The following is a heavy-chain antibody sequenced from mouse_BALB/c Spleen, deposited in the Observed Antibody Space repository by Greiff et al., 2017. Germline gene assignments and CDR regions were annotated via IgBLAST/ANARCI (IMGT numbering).Heavy chain of an antibody. V-gene: IGHV5-12-1*01. D-gene: IGHD1-1*01. J-gene: IGHJ2*01. CDR2: ISSGGGST. Sequence: EVQLVESGGGLVKPGGSLKLSCAASGFAFSSYDMSWVRQTPEKRLEWVAYISSGGGSTYYPDTVKGRFTISRDNAKNTLYLQMSSLKSEDTAMYYCANYYGSSFDYWGQGTTLTVSS. CDR1: GFAFSSYD. CDR3: ANYYGSSFDY.